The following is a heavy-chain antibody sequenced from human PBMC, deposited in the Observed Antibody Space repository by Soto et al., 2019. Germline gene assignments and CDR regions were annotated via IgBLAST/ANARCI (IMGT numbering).Heavy chain of an antibody. CDR2: ISYDGSNK. CDR3: ARDQKPQLAFSVYYYYYGMDV. Sequence: QVQLVESGGGVVQPGRSLRLSCAASGFTFSSYAMHWVRQAPGKGLEWVAVISYDGSNKYYADSVKGRFTISRDNSKNSLHLQRNRLRAEDTAVYYCARDQKPQLAFSVYYYYYGMDVWGQGTTVTVSS. V-gene: IGHV3-30-3*01. J-gene: IGHJ6*02. CDR1: GFTFSSYA. D-gene: IGHD6-13*01.